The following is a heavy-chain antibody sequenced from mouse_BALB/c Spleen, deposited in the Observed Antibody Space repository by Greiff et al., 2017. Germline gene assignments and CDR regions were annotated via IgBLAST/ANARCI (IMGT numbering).Heavy chain of an antibody. V-gene: IGHV14-3*02. CDR3: ASHDYDGFAY. J-gene: IGHJ3*01. Sequence: EVQLQQSGAELVKPGASVKLSCTASGFNIKDTYMHWVKQRPEQGLEWIGRIDPANGNTKYDPKFQGKATITADKSSNTAYLQLSSLTSEDTAVYYCASHDYDGFAYWGQGTLVTVSA. CDR1: GFNIKDTY. CDR2: IDPANGNT. D-gene: IGHD2-4*01.